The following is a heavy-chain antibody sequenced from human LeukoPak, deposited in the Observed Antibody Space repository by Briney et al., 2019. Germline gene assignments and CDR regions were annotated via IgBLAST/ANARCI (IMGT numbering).Heavy chain of an antibody. CDR2: IIPIFGTA. CDR1: GGTFSSYA. CDR3: AVEEQWLDGSGY. V-gene: IGHV1-69*13. Sequence: SVKVSCKASGGTFSSYAISWVRQAPGQGLEWMGGIIPIFGTANYAQKFQGRVTITADESTSTAYMELSSLRSEDTAVYYCAVEEQWLDGSGYWGQGTLVTVSS. D-gene: IGHD6-19*01. J-gene: IGHJ4*02.